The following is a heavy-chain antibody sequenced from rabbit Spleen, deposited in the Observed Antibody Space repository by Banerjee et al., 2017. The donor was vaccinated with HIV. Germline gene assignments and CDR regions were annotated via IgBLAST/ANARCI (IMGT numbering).Heavy chain of an antibody. D-gene: IGHD4-1*01. J-gene: IGHJ4*01. CDR3: SRETSSGWGVVSFYFNL. CDR2: IDAGSSGTT. V-gene: IGHV1S40*01. Sequence: QSLEESGGDLVKPGASLTLTCTASGFSFSTRYYMCWVRQAPGKGLEWIACIDAGSSGTTYSETWAKGRFTISNTSSTTVTLQMPRLTAADTATYFCSRETSSGWGVVSFYFNLWGPGTLVTVS. CDR1: GFSFSTRYY.